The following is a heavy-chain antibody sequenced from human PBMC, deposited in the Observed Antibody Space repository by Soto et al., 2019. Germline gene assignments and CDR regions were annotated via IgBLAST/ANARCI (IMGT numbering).Heavy chain of an antibody. CDR2: IILVFETT. Sequence: QVQLVQSGAVVKKPGSSVKVSCQAPGGAFSTYAITWVRQAPGQGLEWMGAIILVFETTSSARRFRGRLSITADAVTSTAYMDLSDLRSEDTAIYYCATAGFRSTSIQHFDHWGQGALVTVSP. CDR3: ATAGFRSTSIQHFDH. J-gene: IGHJ4*02. D-gene: IGHD2-2*01. V-gene: IGHV1-69*01. CDR1: GGAFSTYA.